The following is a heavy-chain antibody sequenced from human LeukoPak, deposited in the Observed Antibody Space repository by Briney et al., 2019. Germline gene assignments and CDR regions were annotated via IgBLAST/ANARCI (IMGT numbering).Heavy chain of an antibody. CDR3: ARWSYDSSGYNASPYYYGMDV. CDR1: GGSISSYY. V-gene: IGHV4-59*01. J-gene: IGHJ6*02. Sequence: SETLSLTCTVSGGSISSYYWSLIRQPPGKGLEWIGYIYYSGSTNYNPSLKSRVTISVDTSKNQFSLKLSSVTAADTAVYYCARWSYDSSGYNASPYYYGMDVWGQGTTVTVSS. D-gene: IGHD3-22*01. CDR2: IYYSGST.